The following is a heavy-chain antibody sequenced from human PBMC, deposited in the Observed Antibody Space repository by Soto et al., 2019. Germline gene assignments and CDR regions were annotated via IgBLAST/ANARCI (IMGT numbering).Heavy chain of an antibody. CDR1: GGTFNGYG. CDR2: TVPVFDTS. D-gene: IGHD3-10*01. J-gene: IGHJ3*02. CDR3: ARGVSNSGAYYTGPSAYEI. V-gene: IGHV1-69*06. Sequence: QVQLVQYGAVVKQPGSSVEVSCKASGGTFNGYGISWVRQAPGQGLEWMGGTVPVFDTSKYAPRFQGRVTITADKSTSTAYMELSSVRSEDTAIYFCARGVSNSGAYYTGPSAYEIWGQGTLVIVSS.